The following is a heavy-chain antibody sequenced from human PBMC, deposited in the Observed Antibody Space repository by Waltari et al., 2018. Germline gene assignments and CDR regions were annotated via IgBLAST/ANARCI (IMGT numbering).Heavy chain of an antibody. D-gene: IGHD5-18*01. CDR3: ARDDTAHAFDI. Sequence: EVQLVESGGGLVQPGGSLRLSCAASGFTFSGYWMHWVRQPPGKGLVWVSRINSDGRSTSYADSVKGRFTISRDNAKNTLFLQMNSLRAEDMAVYYCARDDTAHAFDIWGQGTLVTVSS. CDR1: GFTFSGYW. J-gene: IGHJ3*02. V-gene: IGHV3-74*01. CDR2: INSDGRST.